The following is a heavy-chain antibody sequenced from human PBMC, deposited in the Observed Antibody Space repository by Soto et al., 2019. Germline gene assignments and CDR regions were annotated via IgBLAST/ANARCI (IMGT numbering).Heavy chain of an antibody. J-gene: IGHJ4*02. V-gene: IGHV4-59*08. CDR3: ARLARYSTSWHHDY. D-gene: IGHD6-13*01. Sequence: PSETLSLTCAVSGGSINNNYWSWIRQPPGKGLEWIGYIFYSGSTNYNPSLKSRVTMSVDTSKNQFSLMLNSVTAADTAVYYCARLARYSTSWHHDYWGQGTLVTVSS. CDR1: GGSINNNY. CDR2: IFYSGST.